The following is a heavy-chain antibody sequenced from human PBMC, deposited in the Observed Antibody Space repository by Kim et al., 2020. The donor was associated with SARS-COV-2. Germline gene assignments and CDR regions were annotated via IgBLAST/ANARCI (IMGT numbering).Heavy chain of an antibody. CDR1: GFTFSSYA. V-gene: IGHV3-23*01. CDR2: ISGSGGST. J-gene: IGHJ4*02. CDR3: AKNADIVVVPNPLHRPYFDY. D-gene: IGHD2-2*01. Sequence: GGSLRLSCAASGFTFSSYAMSWVRQAPGKGLEWVSAISGSGGSTYYADSVKGRFTISRDNSKNTLYLQMNSLRAEDTAVYYCAKNADIVVVPNPLHRPYFDYWGQGTLVTVSS.